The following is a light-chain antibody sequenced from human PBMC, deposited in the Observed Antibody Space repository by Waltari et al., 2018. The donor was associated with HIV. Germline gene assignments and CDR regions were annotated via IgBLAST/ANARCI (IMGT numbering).Light chain of an antibody. CDR3: QQYGSSPYT. CDR2: GAS. J-gene: IGKJ2*01. CDR1: QSVSSSY. V-gene: IGKV3-20*01. Sequence: DIVLTQSPGTLSLSPGESATLSCRASQSVSSSYLAWYQQKPGQAPRLLIYGASSRATGIPDRFSGSGSGTDFTLTISRLEPEDFAVYYCQQYGSSPYTFGQGTKLEI.